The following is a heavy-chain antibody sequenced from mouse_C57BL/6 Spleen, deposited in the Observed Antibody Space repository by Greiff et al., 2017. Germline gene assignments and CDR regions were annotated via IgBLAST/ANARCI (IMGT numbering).Heavy chain of an antibody. CDR2: INYDGSST. D-gene: IGHD2-12*01. Sequence: DVHLVESEGGLVQPGSSMKLSCTASGFTFSDYYMAWVRQVPEKGLEWVANINYDGSSTYYLDSLKSRFIISRDNAKNILYLQMSSLKSEDTATYYCAREDDEGWFAYWGQGTLVTVSA. J-gene: IGHJ3*01. CDR3: AREDDEGWFAY. CDR1: GFTFSDYY. V-gene: IGHV5-16*01.